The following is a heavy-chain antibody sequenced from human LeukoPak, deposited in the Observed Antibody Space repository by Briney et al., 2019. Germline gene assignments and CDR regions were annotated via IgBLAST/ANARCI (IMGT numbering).Heavy chain of an antibody. J-gene: IGHJ4*02. CDR2: ISGSGGST. D-gene: IGHD6-13*01. CDR1: GFTFSSYA. CDR3: AKQGKAAAAWPVDY. Sequence: GGSLRLSCAASGFTFSSYAMSWVRQAPGKGLEWVSAISGSGGSTYYADSVKGRFTISRDNSKNTLYLQMNSLRAEDTAVYHCAKQGKAAAAWPVDYWGQGTLVTVSS. V-gene: IGHV3-23*01.